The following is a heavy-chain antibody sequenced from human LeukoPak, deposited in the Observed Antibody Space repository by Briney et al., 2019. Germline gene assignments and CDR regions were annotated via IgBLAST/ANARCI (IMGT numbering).Heavy chain of an antibody. J-gene: IGHJ3*02. CDR2: ISGYNGNT. CDR1: GYTFTSYG. V-gene: IGHV1-18*01. D-gene: IGHD3-9*01. Sequence: ASVKVSCKASGYTFTSYGISWVRQAPGQGLEWMGWISGYNGNTNYADKFQGRVTMTTDTSTSTAYMDLRSLRSDDTAVYHCARDPSLTTGYSHDAFDIWGQGTMVTVSS. CDR3: ARDPSLTTGYSHDAFDI.